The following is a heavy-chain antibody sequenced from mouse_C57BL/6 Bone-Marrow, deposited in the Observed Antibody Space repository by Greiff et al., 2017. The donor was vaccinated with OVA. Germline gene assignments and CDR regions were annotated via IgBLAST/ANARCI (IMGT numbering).Heavy chain of an antibody. V-gene: IGHV1-81*01. CDR1: GYTFTSYG. D-gene: IGHD1-1*01. CDR3: ARRGYYYGSRGAMDY. J-gene: IGHJ4*01. CDR2: IYPRSGNT. Sequence: QVQLKESGAELARPGASVKLSCKASGYTFTSYGISWVKQRTGQGLEWIGEIYPRSGNTYYNEKFKGKATLTTDKSSSTAYMELRSLTSEDSAVYFCARRGYYYGSRGAMDYWGQGTSVTVSA.